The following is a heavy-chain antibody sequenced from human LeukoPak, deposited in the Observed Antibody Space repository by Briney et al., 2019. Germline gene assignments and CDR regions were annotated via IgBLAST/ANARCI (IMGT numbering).Heavy chain of an antibody. J-gene: IGHJ4*02. CDR3: AKENYYGSGSQYYFDY. V-gene: IGHV3-30*04. CDR2: ISYDRSDK. CDR1: GFTFSSYA. Sequence: GRSLRLSCAASGFTFSSYAMHWVRQAPGKGLEWVAVISYDRSDKFYTDSVKGRFTISRDNSKNTLYLQMNSLRAEDTAVYYCAKENYYGSGSQYYFDYWGQGTLVTVSS. D-gene: IGHD3-10*01.